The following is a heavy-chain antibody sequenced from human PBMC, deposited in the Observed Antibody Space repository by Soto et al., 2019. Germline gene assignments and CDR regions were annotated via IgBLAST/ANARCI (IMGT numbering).Heavy chain of an antibody. V-gene: IGHV3-23*01. CDR3: AKYRRWSYRHSPDAFDI. CDR1: GFTFSSYA. Sequence: EVKLLESGGGLAQPGGSLRLSCAASGFTFSSYAMSWVRQAPGKGLEWVSAISGSGGSTYYADSVKGRFTISRDNSKNTLYLQMNSLRAEDTAVYYCAKYRRWSYRHSPDAFDIWGQGTMVTVSS. D-gene: IGHD3-16*02. CDR2: ISGSGGST. J-gene: IGHJ3*02.